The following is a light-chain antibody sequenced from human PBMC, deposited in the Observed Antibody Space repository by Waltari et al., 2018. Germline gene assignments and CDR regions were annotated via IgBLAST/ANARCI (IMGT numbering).Light chain of an antibody. CDR3: QQYATSPRT. V-gene: IGKV3-20*01. CDR2: GAS. CDR1: QSVISNS. Sequence: EIVLVQSPDTLPLSPGDRATLPCRASQSVISNSLAWYQQRPGQAPRLLISGASNRATGIPDRFSGSGSGTDFSLTISGLEPEDFAVFYCQQYATSPRTFGGGTRVDIK. J-gene: IGKJ4*01.